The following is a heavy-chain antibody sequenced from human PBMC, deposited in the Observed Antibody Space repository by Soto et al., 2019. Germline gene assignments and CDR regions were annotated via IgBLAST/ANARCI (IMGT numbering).Heavy chain of an antibody. J-gene: IGHJ3*02. V-gene: IGHV3-30*18. CDR3: AKEGVDNPADDALDI. Sequence: QLVESGGGVVQPGRSLRLSCAASGFTVNNYAIHWVRQAPGKGLEWVAVISYDGNTKYYADSVRGRFTISRDTSKNTLDLQMNSRRVEDTAVYYCAKEGVDNPADDALDIWGQGTMVTVSS. CDR1: GFTVNNYA. D-gene: IGHD5-12*01. CDR2: ISYDGNTK.